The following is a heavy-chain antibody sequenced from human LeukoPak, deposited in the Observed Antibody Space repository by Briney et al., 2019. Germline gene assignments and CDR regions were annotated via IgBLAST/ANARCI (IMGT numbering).Heavy chain of an antibody. CDR1: GFAFSSYS. J-gene: IGHJ3*02. CDR2: IASSSSSI. CDR3: AKGYCSSTSCLDAFDI. Sequence: GGSLRLSCAASGFAFSSYSMNWVRQAPGKGLEWISHIASSSSSIYYADSVKGRFTISRDNSKNTLYLQMNSLRAEDTAVYYCAKGYCSSTSCLDAFDIWGQGTMVTVSS. D-gene: IGHD2-2*01. V-gene: IGHV3-48*01.